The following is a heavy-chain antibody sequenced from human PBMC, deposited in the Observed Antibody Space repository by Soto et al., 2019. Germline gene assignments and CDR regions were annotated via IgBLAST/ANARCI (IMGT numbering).Heavy chain of an antibody. D-gene: IGHD3-16*01. CDR3: AREGDTREGRGVFFS. V-gene: IGHV1-69*06. CDR2: ITPIFGTV. Sequence: ASVKVSCKASGGTFSSYSFSWVRQAPGQGLEWMGGITPIFGTVHYAQNFRGRVTITADKSTSIVHMELSSLRSEDTAVFYCAREGDTREGRGVFFSWGQGTLVT. CDR1: GGTFSSYS. J-gene: IGHJ5*02.